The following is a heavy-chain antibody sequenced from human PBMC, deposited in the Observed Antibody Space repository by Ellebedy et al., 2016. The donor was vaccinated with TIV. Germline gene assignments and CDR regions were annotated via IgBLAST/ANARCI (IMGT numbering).Heavy chain of an antibody. V-gene: IGHV3-23*01. J-gene: IGHJ4*02. Sequence: GGSLRLXXAASGFSFSNYPMTWVRQAPGKGLEWVSGISDSGGTTYYADSVKGRFTISRDNAKNSLYLQMNSLRAEDTAVYYCARRSYFEGWGQGTLVTVSS. CDR2: ISDSGGTT. CDR1: GFSFSNYP. CDR3: ARRSYFEG.